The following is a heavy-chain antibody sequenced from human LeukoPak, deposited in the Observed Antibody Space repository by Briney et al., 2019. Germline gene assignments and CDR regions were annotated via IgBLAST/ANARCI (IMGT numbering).Heavy chain of an antibody. Sequence: GGSLRLSCAASGSTFSSHTMNWVRQAPGKGLEWISYISNTGSVIYYADSVKGRFTISRDNSKNTLYLQMNSLRAEDTAVYYCAKGNPRGVLRFLEWLEYYMDVWGKGTTVTVSS. D-gene: IGHD3-3*01. CDR2: ISNTGSVI. J-gene: IGHJ6*03. V-gene: IGHV3-48*01. CDR1: GSTFSSHT. CDR3: AKGNPRGVLRFLEWLEYYMDV.